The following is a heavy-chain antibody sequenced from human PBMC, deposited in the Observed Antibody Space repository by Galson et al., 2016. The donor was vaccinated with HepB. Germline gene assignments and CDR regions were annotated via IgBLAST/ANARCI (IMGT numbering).Heavy chain of an antibody. CDR1: GFTFSDYW. D-gene: IGHD5-18*01. CDR3: AGGLDATMGGGWHYGMDV. V-gene: IGHV3-7*01. J-gene: IGHJ6*02. CDR2: IRPEGSGK. Sequence: SLRLSCAASGFTFSDYWMNWVRQAPGKGLEWVANIRPEGSGKNYVDSVKGRFTISRDNPKKSMYLQMNILRAEDTAVYYCAGGLDATMGGGWHYGMDVWGQATTVTVSS.